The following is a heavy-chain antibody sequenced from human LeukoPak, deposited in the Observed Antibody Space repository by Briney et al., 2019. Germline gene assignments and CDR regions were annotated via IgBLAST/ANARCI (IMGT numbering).Heavy chain of an antibody. J-gene: IGHJ4*02. CDR1: GYTLTGYY. V-gene: IGHV1-2*02. D-gene: IGHD1-26*01. Sequence: ASVKVSCKVSGYTLTGYYMHWVRQAPGQGLEWMGWINPNSGGTNYAQKFQGRVTMTRDTSISTAYMELSRLRSDDTAVYYCARDLMWDPLRIGYWGQGTLVTVSP. CDR3: ARDLMWDPLRIGY. CDR2: INPNSGGT.